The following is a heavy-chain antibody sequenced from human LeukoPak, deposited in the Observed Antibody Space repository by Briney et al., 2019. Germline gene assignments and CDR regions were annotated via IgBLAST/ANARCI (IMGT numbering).Heavy chain of an antibody. Sequence: PSQTLSLTCAISGDSVSSNSAAWNWIRQSPSRGLEWLGRTYYRSKWYNDYAVSVKSRITINPDTSKNQFSLQLNSVTPEDTAVYYCARASLLLWFGELLTDPHYYYYGMNVWGQGTTVTVSS. CDR2: TYYRSKWYN. CDR1: GDSVSSNSAA. V-gene: IGHV6-1*01. D-gene: IGHD3-10*01. CDR3: ARASLLLWFGELLTDPHYYYYGMNV. J-gene: IGHJ6*02.